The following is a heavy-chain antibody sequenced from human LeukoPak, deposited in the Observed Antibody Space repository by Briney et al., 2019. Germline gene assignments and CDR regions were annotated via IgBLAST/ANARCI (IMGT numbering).Heavy chain of an antibody. Sequence: GASVKVSCKASGYTFTSYDINWVRQATGQGLEWMGWMNPNSGSTGYAQKFQGRVSMTRDTSISTAYMELSSLRSEDTAVYYCARGPAEAVFGVSTEDWGQGTTVTVSS. CDR3: ARGPAEAVFGVSTED. V-gene: IGHV1-8*01. J-gene: IGHJ6*02. D-gene: IGHD3-10*02. CDR2: MNPNSGST. CDR1: GYTFTSYD.